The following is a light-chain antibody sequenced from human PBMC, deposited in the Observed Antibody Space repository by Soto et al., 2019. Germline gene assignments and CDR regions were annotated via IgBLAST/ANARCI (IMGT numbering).Light chain of an antibody. J-gene: IGKJ1*01. CDR1: QSVSSN. Sequence: EIVLTQSPGTLSLSPGEIATLSFRASQSVSSNLAWYQQKPGQAPRLLIYGASNRATGIPDRFSGSGSGTDFTLTISRLEPEDFAVYYCQQYGSSGTFGQGTKVDIK. V-gene: IGKV3-20*01. CDR3: QQYGSSGT. CDR2: GAS.